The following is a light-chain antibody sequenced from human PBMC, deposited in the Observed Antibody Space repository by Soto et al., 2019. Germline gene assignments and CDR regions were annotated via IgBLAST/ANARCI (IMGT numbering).Light chain of an antibody. CDR1: RSVSSN. Sequence: IVMTQSPVTLSVSPGERATLSCRASRSVSSNLAWYQRKPGQAPRLLIYAASTRATGIPARFSGSGSGAEFTLTISSLQSEDFAIYFCQQYNNWPRTFGQGTKV. J-gene: IGKJ1*01. V-gene: IGKV3-15*01. CDR2: AAS. CDR3: QQYNNWPRT.